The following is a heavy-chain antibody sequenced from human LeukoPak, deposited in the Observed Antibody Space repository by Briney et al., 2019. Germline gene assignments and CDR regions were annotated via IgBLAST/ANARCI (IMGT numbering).Heavy chain of an antibody. J-gene: IGHJ5*02. CDR3: ARKYDILTGYDNWFDP. D-gene: IGHD3-9*01. V-gene: IGHV1-2*02. CDR1: GYTFTCYY. CDR2: INPNSGDT. Sequence: ASLKVSCKASGYTFTCYYMHWVRQAPGQGLEWMGWINPNSGDTKYAQKFQGRVTMTRDTSISTAYMELSRLTSDDTAIYYCARKYDILTGYDNWFDPWGQGTLVSVSS.